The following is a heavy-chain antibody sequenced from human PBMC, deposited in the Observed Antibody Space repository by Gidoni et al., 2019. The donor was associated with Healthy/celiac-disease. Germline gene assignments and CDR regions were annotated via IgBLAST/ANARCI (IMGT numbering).Heavy chain of an antibody. V-gene: IGHV3-48*01. Sequence: EVQLVESGGGLVQPGGSLRLSCAASGFTFSSYSMNWVRQAPGKGLEWVSCISSSSSIIYYADSVKGRFTISRDNAKNSLYLQMNSLRAEDTAVYYCASDLPFDYWGQGTLVTVSS. CDR1: GFTFSSYS. CDR2: ISSSSSII. CDR3: ASDLPFDY. J-gene: IGHJ4*02.